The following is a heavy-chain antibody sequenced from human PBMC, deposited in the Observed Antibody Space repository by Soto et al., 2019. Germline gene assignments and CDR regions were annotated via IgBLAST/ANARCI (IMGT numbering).Heavy chain of an antibody. CDR2: ISGSGGST. Sequence: SRVSVKISAMGVFLQTTGKGLEWVSAISGSGGSTYYAASVKGRFTISRDNSKNSLYLQMNRLRAEDTAVYYCSNRAAGHVYSGSWNVDFWVQGSLVPVFS. V-gene: IGHV3-23*01. J-gene: IGHJ1*01. CDR3: SNRAAGHVYSGSWNVDF. D-gene: IGHD6-13*01. CDR1: RVSVKISA.